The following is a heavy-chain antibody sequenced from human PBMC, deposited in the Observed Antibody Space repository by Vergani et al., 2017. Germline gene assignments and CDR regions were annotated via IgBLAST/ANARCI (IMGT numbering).Heavy chain of an antibody. CDR2: IKSKTDGGTT. V-gene: IGHV3-15*01. CDR3: TTVSVVVAADAFDI. Sequence: VQLQESGPGLVKASQTLSLTCTVSGASISSGDYYWSWIRQPPGKGLEWVGRIKSKTDGGTTDYAAPVKGRFTISRDDSKNTLYLQMNSLKTEDTAVYYCTTVSVVVAADAFDIWGQGTMVTVSS. D-gene: IGHD2-15*01. J-gene: IGHJ3*02. CDR1: GASISSGDYY.